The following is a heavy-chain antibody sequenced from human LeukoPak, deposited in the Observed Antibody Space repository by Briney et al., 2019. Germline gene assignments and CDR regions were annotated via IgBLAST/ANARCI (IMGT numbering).Heavy chain of an antibody. Sequence: SETLSLTCTVSGGSISSSSYYWGWIRQPPVKGLEWIGSIYYSGSTYYNPSLKSRVTISVDTSKNHFSLKLSSVTAADTAVYYCARHRYYYRSGSYYGAPYYMDVWGKGTTVTISS. CDR2: IYYSGST. V-gene: IGHV4-39*01. CDR1: GGSISSSSYY. D-gene: IGHD3-10*01. CDR3: ARHRYYYRSGSYYGAPYYMDV. J-gene: IGHJ6*03.